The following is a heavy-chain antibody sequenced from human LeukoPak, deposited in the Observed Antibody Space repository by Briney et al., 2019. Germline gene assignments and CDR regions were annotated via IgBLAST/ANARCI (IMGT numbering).Heavy chain of an antibody. CDR3: ARDPAAASRGFGMDV. V-gene: IGHV3-33*08. CDR1: GFTFSSYS. D-gene: IGHD2-15*01. Sequence: GGSLRLSCAASGFTFSSYSMNWVRQAPGKGLEWVAVIWYDGTNKYYGDAVKGRFTMSRDNSKNTLYLQMNGLRAEDTAVYYCARDPAAASRGFGMDVWGQGTTVTVSS. J-gene: IGHJ6*02. CDR2: IWYDGTNK.